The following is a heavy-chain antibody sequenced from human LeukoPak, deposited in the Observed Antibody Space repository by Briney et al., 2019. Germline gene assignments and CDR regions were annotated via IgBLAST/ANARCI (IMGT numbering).Heavy chain of an antibody. CDR1: GFTFSSYG. Sequence: GGSLRLSCAASGFTFSSYGMHWVRQAPGKGLEWVAFIRYDGSNKYYADSVKGRFTISRDNSKNTLYLQMNSLRAEDTAVYYCARGPVNWEYYFDYWGQGTLVTVSS. CDR2: IRYDGSNK. CDR3: ARGPVNWEYYFDY. D-gene: IGHD7-27*01. J-gene: IGHJ4*02. V-gene: IGHV3-30*02.